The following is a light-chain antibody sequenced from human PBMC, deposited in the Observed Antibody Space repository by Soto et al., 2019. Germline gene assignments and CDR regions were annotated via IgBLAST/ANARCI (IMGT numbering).Light chain of an antibody. CDR2: AAS. V-gene: IGKV1D-12*01. CDR3: QQRNNFPVT. CDR1: QDISRW. J-gene: IGKJ5*01. Sequence: DVQMTQSPSSVSASVGARVTITCRASQDISRWLAWYQQQPGQAPKFLIYAASNLQSGDPSRFSGSGSGTDFALTISSLQPEDFETYYCQQRNNFPVTFGQGTRLEMK.